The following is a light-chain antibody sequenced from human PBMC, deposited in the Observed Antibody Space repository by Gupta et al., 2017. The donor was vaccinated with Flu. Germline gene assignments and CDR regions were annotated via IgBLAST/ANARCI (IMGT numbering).Light chain of an antibody. J-gene: IGLJ3*02. CDR3: ASWDDTLNVWM. CDR2: RTN. CDR1: SSNIGRDL. V-gene: IGLV1-47*01. Sequence: QSVLTQPPSVSGTPGQGVTISCSGSSSNIGRDLVFWYQHVPGTAPKVLIHRTNQRPSGVPDRFSGSKSVMSASLAISGLRSEDEADYYCASWDDTLNVWMFGGGTKLTVL.